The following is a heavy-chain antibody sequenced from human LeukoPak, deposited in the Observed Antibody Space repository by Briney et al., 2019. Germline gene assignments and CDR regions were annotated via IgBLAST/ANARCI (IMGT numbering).Heavy chain of an antibody. CDR1: GGSISTFY. CDR3: AGDFRSPHWYFDL. V-gene: IGHV4-59*01. CDR2: FDYSGST. Sequence: TSETLSLTCTVSGGSISTFYWTWIRQPPGKGLEWIGSFDYSGSTNYNPSLKSRVTISVDTSKNQFSLTLSSVTAVDTAVYYCAGDFRSPHWYFDLWGRGTLVTVSS. J-gene: IGHJ2*01.